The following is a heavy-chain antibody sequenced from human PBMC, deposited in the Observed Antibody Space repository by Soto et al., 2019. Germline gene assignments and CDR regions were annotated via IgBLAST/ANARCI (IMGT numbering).Heavy chain of an antibody. CDR2: IYYIGST. J-gene: IGHJ4*02. V-gene: IGHV4-31*03. CDR1: GGSISSGCYY. CDR3: GRVGRGRICSGGSCYLQYFDY. D-gene: IGHD2-15*01. Sequence: SETLSLTCTVSGGSISSGCYYWSWIRQHPGKGLEWIGYIYYIGSTYYNPSLKSRVTISVDTSKDQFSLKLSSVTAADTAVYYWGRVGRGRICSGGSCYLQYFDYGGLGTLVTGSS.